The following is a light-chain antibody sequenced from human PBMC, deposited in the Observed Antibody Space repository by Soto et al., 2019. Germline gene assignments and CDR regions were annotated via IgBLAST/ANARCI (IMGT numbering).Light chain of an antibody. V-gene: IGLV2-23*01. Sequence: QSVLTQPASVSGSPGQSITISCTGTSSDVGSYDLVSWYQQYPGKAPKLMIYEGSKRPSGVSNRFSGSKSGNTASLTISGLHAEDESDYYCCSYAGSGTWVFGGGTKLTVL. CDR1: SSDVGSYDL. J-gene: IGLJ3*02. CDR3: CSYAGSGTWV. CDR2: EGS.